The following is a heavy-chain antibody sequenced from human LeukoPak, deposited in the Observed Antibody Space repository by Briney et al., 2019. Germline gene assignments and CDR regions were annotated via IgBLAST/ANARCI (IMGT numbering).Heavy chain of an antibody. CDR3: AREGVGASQAYFDY. CDR2: IYHSGST. V-gene: IGHV4-38-2*02. D-gene: IGHD1-26*01. CDR1: GYSISSGYY. J-gene: IGHJ4*02. Sequence: SETLSLTCTVSGYSISSGYYWGWIRQPPGKGLEWIASIYHSGSTYYNPSLKSRVTISVDTSKNQFSLKLSSVTAADTAVYYCAREGVGASQAYFDYWGQGTLVTVSS.